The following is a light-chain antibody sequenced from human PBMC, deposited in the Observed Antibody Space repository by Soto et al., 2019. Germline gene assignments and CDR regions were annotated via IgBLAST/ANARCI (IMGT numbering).Light chain of an antibody. CDR2: DAT. CDR3: ISFTSRHIYV. CDR1: SSDVGGYNY. V-gene: IGLV2-14*03. Sequence: QSVLTQPASVSWSPGQSITIPCTGTSSDVGGYNYVSWYQQHPGRAPKLIIYDATNRPSGISNRFSGSKSGNTASLTISGLQTEDEADYYCISFTSRHIYVFGTGTKVTVL. J-gene: IGLJ1*01.